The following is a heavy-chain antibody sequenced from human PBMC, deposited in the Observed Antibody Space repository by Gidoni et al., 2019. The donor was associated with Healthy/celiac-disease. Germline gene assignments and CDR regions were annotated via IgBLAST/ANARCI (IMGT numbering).Heavy chain of an antibody. CDR1: GFNCSSYG. D-gene: IGHD6-6*01. Sequence: QVQLGESGGGVVPPGRSLRRSCAASGFNCSSYGMHWVRKAPGKGLEWVAVIWYDGSNKYYADSVKGRFTISRDNSKNTLYLQLNSLRAEDTAVYYCARDGSIAARSYYYGMDVWGQGTTVTVSS. V-gene: IGHV3-33*01. J-gene: IGHJ6*02. CDR3: ARDGSIAARSYYYGMDV. CDR2: IWYDGSNK.